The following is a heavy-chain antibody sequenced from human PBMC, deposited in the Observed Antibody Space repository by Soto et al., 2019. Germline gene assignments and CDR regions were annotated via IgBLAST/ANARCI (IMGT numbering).Heavy chain of an antibody. CDR2: INTDSGDT. CDR1: GYTFTGYH. Sequence: ASVKVSCKTSGYTFTGYHLHWVRQAPGQGLEWMGWINTDSGDTLYGQKFQGWVTMTRDTSTNTAYMEMSRLRSDDTAVYYCARWVGASNWLDPWGQGTLVTVSS. CDR3: ARWVGASNWLDP. D-gene: IGHD1-26*01. J-gene: IGHJ5*02. V-gene: IGHV1-2*04.